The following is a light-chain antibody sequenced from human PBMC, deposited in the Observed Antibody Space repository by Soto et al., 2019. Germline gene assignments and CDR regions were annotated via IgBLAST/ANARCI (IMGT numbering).Light chain of an antibody. CDR2: DAS. J-gene: IGKJ2*01. CDR1: QSVSSH. V-gene: IGKV3-11*01. Sequence: EIVLTQSPATLSLSPGDRATLSCRASQSVSSHLAWYQQNPGQAPRLLVYDASNRATGIPARFSGSGSGTDFTLTISSLEPEYFAVYYCLQRSNWPQTFGQGTKLEIK. CDR3: LQRSNWPQT.